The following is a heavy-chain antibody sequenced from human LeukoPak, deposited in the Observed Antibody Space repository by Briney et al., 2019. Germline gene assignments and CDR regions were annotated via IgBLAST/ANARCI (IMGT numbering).Heavy chain of an antibody. CDR1: GGSISSYY. V-gene: IGHV4-39*07. CDR2: IYYSGST. J-gene: IGHJ4*02. D-gene: IGHD3-22*01. Sequence: SETLSLTCTVSGGSISSYYWSWIRQPPGKGLEWIGSIYYSGSTYYNPSLKSRVTISVDTSKNQFSLKLSSVTAADTAVYYCARLSDPLLSPDLRGFKDSSGYYQGYYFDYWGQGTLVTVSS. CDR3: ARLSDPLLSPDLRGFKDSSGYYQGYYFDY.